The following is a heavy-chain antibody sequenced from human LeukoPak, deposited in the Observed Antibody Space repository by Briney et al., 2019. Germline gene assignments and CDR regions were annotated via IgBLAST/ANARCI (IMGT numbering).Heavy chain of an antibody. D-gene: IGHD2-2*01. CDR3: ARDRRYCSSTSCPYYFDY. Sequence: ASVKVSCKASGYTFTGYYMHWVRQAPGQGLEWMGWINPNSGGTNYAQKFQGRVTMTRDTSISTAYMELSRLRSDDTAVYYCARDRRYCSSTSCPYYFDYWGQGTLVTVSS. CDR1: GYTFTGYY. CDR2: INPNSGGT. V-gene: IGHV1-2*02. J-gene: IGHJ4*02.